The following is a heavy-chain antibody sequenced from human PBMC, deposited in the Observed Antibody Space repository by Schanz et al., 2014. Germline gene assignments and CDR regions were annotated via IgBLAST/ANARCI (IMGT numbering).Heavy chain of an antibody. CDR3: ARPSDSSWYMDV. CDR1: GFTVSNSY. D-gene: IGHD2-21*02. V-gene: IGHV3-53*01. J-gene: IGHJ6*03. Sequence: DVQLVDSGGGLVQPGGSLRLSCAASGFTVSNSYIHWVRQAPGKGLEWVSSLTGSGGGTYYADSVRGRFAISRDNSKNTLYLQMNSLRAGDTAVYYCARPSDSSWYMDVWGKGTTVTVSS. CDR2: TGSGGGT.